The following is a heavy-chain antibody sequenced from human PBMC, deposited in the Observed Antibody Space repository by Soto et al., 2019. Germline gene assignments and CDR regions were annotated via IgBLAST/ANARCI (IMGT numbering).Heavy chain of an antibody. Sequence: PGGSLRLSCAASEFTFSNYAMHWVRQAPGKGLEWVSSISNDGNTKSYTDSVKGRFTISRDNSRNTLYLVMNSPNSGPEDTAVYFCARDPTSESVPGYFDYWGRGTLVTVSS. J-gene: IGHJ4*02. CDR2: ISNDGNTK. CDR1: EFTFSNYA. CDR3: ARDPTSESVPGYFDY. V-gene: IGHV3-30*03.